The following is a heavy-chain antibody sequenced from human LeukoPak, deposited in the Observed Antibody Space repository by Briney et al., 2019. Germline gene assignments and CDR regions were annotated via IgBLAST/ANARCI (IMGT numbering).Heavy chain of an antibody. V-gene: IGHV3-21*01. J-gene: IGHJ4*02. CDR3: ASLHYDSSGYPFDY. Sequence: GGSLRLSCAASGFTFSSYSMNWVRQAPGKGLEWVSSISSSSSYIYYADSAKGRFTTSRDNAKNSLYLQMNSLRAEDTAVYYCASLHYDSSGYPFDYWGQGTLVTVSS. CDR1: GFTFSSYS. D-gene: IGHD3-22*01. CDR2: ISSSSSYI.